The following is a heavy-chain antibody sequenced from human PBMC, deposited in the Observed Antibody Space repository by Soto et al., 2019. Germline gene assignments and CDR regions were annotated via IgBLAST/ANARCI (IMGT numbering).Heavy chain of an antibody. V-gene: IGHV3-23*01. Sequence: GGSLRLSCAASGFIFSCYGMGWVRQTPGKGLEWVSTISGDGYNTHYADSVAGRFTISRDNSKNTLYLQMNSLRAEDTARYYCAIDVGGFKAMFDYWGQGTQVTASS. J-gene: IGHJ4*02. CDR3: AIDVGGFKAMFDY. CDR2: ISGDGYNT. D-gene: IGHD5-12*01. CDR1: GFIFSCYG.